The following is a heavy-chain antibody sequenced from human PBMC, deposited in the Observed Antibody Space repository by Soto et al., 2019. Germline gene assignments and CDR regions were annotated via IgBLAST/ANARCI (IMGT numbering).Heavy chain of an antibody. CDR2: ISSYNSYNGDT. CDR1: GYTFSNYA. CDR3: ARSELERGEVGYYGMDV. J-gene: IGHJ6*02. V-gene: IGHV1-18*04. Sequence: QVQLVQSGADLKKPGASVQVSCKTSGYTFSNYAINWVRQAPGQGLEWMGWISSYNSYNGDTKYARMLQDRLTMTIDTSTATAYMELRSLRSDDTTVYYCARSELERGEVGYYGMDVWGQGTTVTVSS. D-gene: IGHD3-16*01.